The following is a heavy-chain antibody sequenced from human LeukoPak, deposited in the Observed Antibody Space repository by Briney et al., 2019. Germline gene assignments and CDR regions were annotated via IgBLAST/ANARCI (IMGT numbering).Heavy chain of an antibody. CDR1: GFTFGPYT. D-gene: IGHD1-7*01. CDR3: ARDGELDLDC. CDR2: IRSSSSLI. Sequence: GGSLRLSCAASGFTFGPYTMNWVRQAPGKGLEWVSYIRSSSSLISYADSVKGRFTISSDNAKNSLYLQMNSLTTEDTAVYYCARDGELDLDCWGQGTLVTVSS. J-gene: IGHJ4*02. V-gene: IGHV3-48*01.